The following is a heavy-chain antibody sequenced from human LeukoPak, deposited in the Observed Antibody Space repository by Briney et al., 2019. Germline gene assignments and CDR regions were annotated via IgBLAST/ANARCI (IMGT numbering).Heavy chain of an antibody. CDR3: AREGRVSGYDFDC. V-gene: IGHV3-74*03. J-gene: IGHJ4*02. Sequence: GGSLRLSCAASGFTFSSYWMHLVRQAPGKGLVWVSRINSDGSSITYADSVKGRFTISRDNAKNTLFLQMNSLRVEDTAVYYCAREGRVSGYDFDCWGQGTLVTVSS. CDR1: GFTFSSYW. CDR2: INSDGSSI. D-gene: IGHD5-12*01.